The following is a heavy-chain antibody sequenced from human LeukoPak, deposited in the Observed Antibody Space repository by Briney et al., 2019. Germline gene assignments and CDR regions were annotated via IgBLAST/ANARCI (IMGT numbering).Heavy chain of an antibody. CDR3: ARYHSGYDDY. CDR1: GGSISSYY. D-gene: IGHD5-12*01. CDR2: IYYSGST. V-gene: IGHV4-59*01. J-gene: IGHJ4*02. Sequence: PSGTLSLTCTVSGGSISSYYWSWIRQPPGKGLEWIGYIYYSGSTNYNPSLKSRVTISVDTSKNQFSLKLSSVTAADTAVYYCARYHSGYDDYWGQGTLVAVSS.